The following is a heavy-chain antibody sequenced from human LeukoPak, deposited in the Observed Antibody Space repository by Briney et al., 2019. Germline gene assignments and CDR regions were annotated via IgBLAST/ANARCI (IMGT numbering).Heavy chain of an antibody. J-gene: IGHJ4*02. CDR3: AKEYYYDSSGSLDY. CDR2: INSDGSSI. D-gene: IGHD3-22*01. Sequence: GGSLRLSCAASGFTFSSHWMHWVRQAPGKGLVWVSRINSDGSSISYADSVKGRFTISRDNAKNTLYLQMNSLRAEDTAVYYCAKEYYYDSSGSLDYWGQGTLVTVSS. V-gene: IGHV3-74*01. CDR1: GFTFSSHW.